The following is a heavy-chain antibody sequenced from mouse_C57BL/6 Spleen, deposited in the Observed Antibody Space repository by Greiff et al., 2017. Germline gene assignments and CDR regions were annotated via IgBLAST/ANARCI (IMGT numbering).Heavy chain of an antibody. CDR1: GYAFSSSW. D-gene: IGHD1-1*01. J-gene: IGHJ3*01. Sequence: VQLQQSGPELVKPGASVKISCKASGYAFSSSWMNWVQQRPGKGLEWIGRIYPGDGDTNYNGKFKGKATLTADKSSSTSYMQLSSLTSEDSAVYFCAREDYYGSSYGFAYWGQGTLVTVSA. CDR2: IYPGDGDT. CDR3: AREDYYGSSYGFAY. V-gene: IGHV1-82*01.